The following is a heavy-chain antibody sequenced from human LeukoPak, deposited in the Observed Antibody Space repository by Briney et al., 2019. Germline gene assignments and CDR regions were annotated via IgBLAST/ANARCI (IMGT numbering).Heavy chain of an antibody. CDR3: ARASGSYWFDP. Sequence: SETLSLTCAVSGGSISSYYWSWIWQPPGKGLEWIGYIYYSGSTNYNPSLKSRVTISVDTSKNQFSLKLSSVTAADTAVYYCARASGSYWFDPWGQGTLVTVSS. CDR2: IYYSGST. V-gene: IGHV4-59*01. J-gene: IGHJ5*02. D-gene: IGHD1-26*01. CDR1: GGSISSYY.